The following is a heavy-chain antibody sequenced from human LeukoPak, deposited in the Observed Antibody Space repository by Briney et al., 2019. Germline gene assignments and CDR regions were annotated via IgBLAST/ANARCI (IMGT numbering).Heavy chain of an antibody. CDR1: GGSITSTSYY. D-gene: IGHD5-18*01. CDR3: ASDTYGYVTPGYFDY. J-gene: IGHJ4*02. CDR2: IYYSGST. V-gene: IGHV4-39*01. Sequence: SETLSLTCAVSGGSITSTSYYWGWIRQPPGNGLEWIGSIYYSGSTYYNPSLKSRVTISVDTSKNQFSLKLSSVTAADMAVYYCASDTYGYVTPGYFDYWGQGILVTVSS.